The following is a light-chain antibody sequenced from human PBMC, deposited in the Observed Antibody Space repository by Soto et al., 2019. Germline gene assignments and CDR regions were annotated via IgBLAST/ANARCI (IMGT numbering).Light chain of an antibody. Sequence: DVQMTQSPSTLSASLGDGVTIASRASQRISTWLAWYQQKPGKAPKLLISDASSLETGVPSRFSRSGSGTEFTLTISSLHPDHFATYYCQHYNSYSEAFGQGTKVDI. CDR1: QRISTW. J-gene: IGKJ1*01. CDR3: QHYNSYSEA. V-gene: IGKV1-5*01. CDR2: DAS.